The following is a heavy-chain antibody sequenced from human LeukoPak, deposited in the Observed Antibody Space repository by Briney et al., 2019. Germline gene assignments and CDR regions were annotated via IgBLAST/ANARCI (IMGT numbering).Heavy chain of an antibody. Sequence: GGSLRLSCAASGFTFSIYAMSWVRQAPGKGLEEVSAVSGSGGSRDYSASVKSRFTISRDNSKNTLYLQMNSLRAEDTAVYYCAKDPAGSGTHDRYFDYWGQRTLVTVSS. V-gene: IGHV3-23*01. CDR3: AKDPAGSGTHDRYFDY. CDR2: VSGSGGSR. D-gene: IGHD3-10*01. J-gene: IGHJ4*02. CDR1: GFTFSIYA.